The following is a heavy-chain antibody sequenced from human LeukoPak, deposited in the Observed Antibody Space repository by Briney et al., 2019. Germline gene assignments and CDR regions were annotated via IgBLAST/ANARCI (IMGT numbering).Heavy chain of an antibody. CDR3: ARDKNLYYDSSGYYPTRFDY. J-gene: IGHJ4*02. CDR2: ISYDGGKK. D-gene: IGHD3-22*01. Sequence: GGSLRLSCAASGFTFSSYGMHWVRQAPGKGLEWVSVISYDGGKKYYADSVKGRFTISRDNAKNSLYLQMNSLRAEDTAVYYCARDKNLYYDSSGYYPTRFDYWGQGTLVTVSS. CDR1: GFTFSSYG. V-gene: IGHV3-30*03.